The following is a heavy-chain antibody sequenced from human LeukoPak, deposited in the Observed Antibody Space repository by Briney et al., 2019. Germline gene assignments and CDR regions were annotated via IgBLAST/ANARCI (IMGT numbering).Heavy chain of an antibody. D-gene: IGHD1-26*01. V-gene: IGHV3-30*02. CDR3: AKYATNSGSYAEDHY. CDR2: IRYDGSNK. Sequence: GGSLRLSCAASGFTFSSYGMHWVRQAPGKGLEWVAFIRYDGSNKYYADSVKGRFTISRDNSKNTLYLQMNSLRAEDTAVYYCAKYATNSGSYAEDHYWGQGTLVTVSS. CDR1: GFTFSSYG. J-gene: IGHJ4*02.